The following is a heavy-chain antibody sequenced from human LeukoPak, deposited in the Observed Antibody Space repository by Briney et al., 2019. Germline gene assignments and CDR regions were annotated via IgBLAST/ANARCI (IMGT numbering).Heavy chain of an antibody. CDR3: ARGWTVRDWYFDL. V-gene: IGHV3-48*03. D-gene: IGHD4-17*01. CDR1: GFTFSSYE. J-gene: IGHJ2*01. CDR2: ISSSGSII. Sequence: GGSLRLSCAASGFTFSSYEMNWVRQAPGKGLEWVSHISSSGSIIYYADSVKGRFTISRDNAKNSLYLQMNSLRVEDTAVYYCARGWTVRDWYFDLWGRGTLVTVSS.